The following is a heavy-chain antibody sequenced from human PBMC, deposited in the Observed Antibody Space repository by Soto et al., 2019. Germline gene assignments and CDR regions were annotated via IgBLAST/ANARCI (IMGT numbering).Heavy chain of an antibody. V-gene: IGHV6-1*01. CDR3: AREWDRRVSAYYGMDV. Sequence: SETLSLPCAISGGRVSRKSAALDWIRQSPSRGLEWLGRTYYRSKWYNDYAVSVKSRITINPDTSKNQFSLQLNSVTPEDTAVYYCAREWDRRVSAYYGMDVWGQGTTVTVSS. D-gene: IGHD1-26*01. CDR1: GGRVSRKSAA. J-gene: IGHJ6*02. CDR2: TYYRSKWYN.